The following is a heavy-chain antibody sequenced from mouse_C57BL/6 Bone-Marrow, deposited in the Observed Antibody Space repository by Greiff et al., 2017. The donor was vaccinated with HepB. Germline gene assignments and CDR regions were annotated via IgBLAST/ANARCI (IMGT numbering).Heavy chain of an antibody. V-gene: IGHV1-4*01. Sequence: QVQLQQSGAELARPGASVKMSCKASGYNFTSYTMHWVKQRPGQGLEWIGYINPSSGYTKYNQKFKDKATLTADNSSSTAYMQLSSLTSEDSAVYYCAIGYYGNYWFAYWGQGTLVTVSA. J-gene: IGHJ3*01. CDR3: AIGYYGNYWFAY. CDR1: GYNFTSYT. CDR2: INPSSGYT. D-gene: IGHD2-1*01.